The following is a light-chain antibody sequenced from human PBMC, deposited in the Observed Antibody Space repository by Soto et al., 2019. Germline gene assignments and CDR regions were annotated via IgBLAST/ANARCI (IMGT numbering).Light chain of an antibody. Sequence: QSVLTQPPSVSAAPGQKVTISCSGSRSNIGKNYVSWYQQLPGTAPKLLIYDNNKRPSGIPDRFSGSRSDTSATLAITGLQTVDEADYYCGTWDSTLSAVVIAGGTQLTVL. V-gene: IGLV1-51*01. CDR2: DNN. CDR1: RSNIGKNY. CDR3: GTWDSTLSAVV. J-gene: IGLJ2*01.